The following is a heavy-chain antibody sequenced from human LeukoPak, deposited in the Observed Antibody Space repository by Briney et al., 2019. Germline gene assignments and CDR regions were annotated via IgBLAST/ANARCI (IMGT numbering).Heavy chain of an antibody. CDR2: LYSGGTT. J-gene: IGHJ6*02. V-gene: IGHV3-66*01. D-gene: IGHD2-2*01. Sequence: GGSLRLSCTAAGLTVSSNYMSWVRQAPGKGLEWVSILYSGGTTYYVDSVKGRFTISRDNSKNTLYLQMNSLRVEDTAVYYCVRKDPRPHQGMDVWGQGTTVTVSS. CDR3: VRKDPRPHQGMDV. CDR1: GLTVSSNY.